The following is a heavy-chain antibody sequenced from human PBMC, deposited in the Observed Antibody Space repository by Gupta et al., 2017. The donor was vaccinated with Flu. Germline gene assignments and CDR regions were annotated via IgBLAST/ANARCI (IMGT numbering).Heavy chain of an antibody. CDR3: ARVNTAVAYFGLDV. CDR2: IFPGDSDT. Sequence: RQMPGKGLEWMGIIFPGDSDTRYSPSFQGQVTISADKPINTAYLQWSSLKASDTATYYCARVNTAVAYFGLDVWGQGTTVTVSS. J-gene: IGHJ6*02. D-gene: IGHD5-18*01. V-gene: IGHV5-51*04.